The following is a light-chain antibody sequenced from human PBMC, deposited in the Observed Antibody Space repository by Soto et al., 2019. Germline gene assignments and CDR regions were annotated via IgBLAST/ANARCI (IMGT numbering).Light chain of an antibody. CDR3: RQYKSDSPWT. Sequence: DLQMTQSPSTLSASVGERVTITCRASQSISNWLAWYQQKPGRAPNLLIYDVSNLAGGVPSRFSGSGFGTEFTLTISSLQPDDFATYYCRQYKSDSPWTFGQGTKVEIK. J-gene: IGKJ1*01. CDR2: DVS. CDR1: QSISNW. V-gene: IGKV1-5*01.